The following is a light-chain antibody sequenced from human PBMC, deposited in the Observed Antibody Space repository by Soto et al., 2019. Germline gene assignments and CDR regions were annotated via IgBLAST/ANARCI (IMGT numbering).Light chain of an antibody. CDR3: MQDLQTPRT. J-gene: IGKJ1*01. Sequence: DIVMTQSPLSLPVTPGEPASISCRSSQSLLHSNGYNYLDWYLQKPGQSPQLLIYLGSNRASGVPDRFSGSGLGTQFSLKISRVEAEDVGVYYCMQDLQTPRTFGQGTKVEIK. CDR2: LGS. V-gene: IGKV2-28*01. CDR1: QSLLHSNGYNY.